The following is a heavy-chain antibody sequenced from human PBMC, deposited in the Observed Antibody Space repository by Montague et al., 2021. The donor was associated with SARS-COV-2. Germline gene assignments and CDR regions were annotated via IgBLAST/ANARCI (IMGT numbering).Heavy chain of an antibody. D-gene: IGHD3-16*02. CDR1: GGSISSGGYY. J-gene: IGHJ6*02. Sequence: TLSLTCTVYGGSISSGGYYWSRNRQHKGKGLVWIGYIYYDGYTYYNPYLKSRVTISVDTSKNQLSLNLITVTAADTAVYYCARDAIVAAGDYGMGVWGQGTTVTVSS. CDR2: IYYDGYT. CDR3: ARDAIVAAGDYGMGV. V-gene: IGHV4-31*03.